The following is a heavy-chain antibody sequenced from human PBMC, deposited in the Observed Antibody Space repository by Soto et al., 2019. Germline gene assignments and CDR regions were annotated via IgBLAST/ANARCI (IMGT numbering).Heavy chain of an antibody. CDR1: GGSISSGGYY. J-gene: IGHJ5*02. CDR3: ARDGPYSNNWFDP. D-gene: IGHD2-15*01. Sequence: PSETLSLTCTVSGGSISSGGYYWSWIRQHPGKGLEWIGYIYYSGSTYYNPSLKSRVTISVDTSKNQFSLKLSSVTAADTAVYYCARDGPYSNNWFDPWGQGTLVTVSS. CDR2: IYYSGST. V-gene: IGHV4-31*03.